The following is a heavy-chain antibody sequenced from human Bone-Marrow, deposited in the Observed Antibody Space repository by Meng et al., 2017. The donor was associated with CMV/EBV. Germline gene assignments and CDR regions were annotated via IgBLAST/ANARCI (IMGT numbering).Heavy chain of an antibody. D-gene: IGHD2-2*01. CDR3: ARDRIVVVPAADHYNYYGMDV. V-gene: IGHV3-48*03. CDR1: GFTFSSYE. Sequence: GGSLRLSCAASGFTFSSYEMNWVCQSPGKGLEWVSYISSSGSTIHYADSVKGRFTISRDNAKTSLYLQMNSLRAEDTAVYYCARDRIVVVPAADHYNYYGMDVWGQGTTVTVSS. J-gene: IGHJ6*02. CDR2: ISSSGSTI.